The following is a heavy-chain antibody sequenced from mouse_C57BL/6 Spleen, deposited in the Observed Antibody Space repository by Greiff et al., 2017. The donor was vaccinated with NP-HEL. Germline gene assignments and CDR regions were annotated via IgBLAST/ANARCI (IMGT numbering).Heavy chain of an antibody. CDR3: APTGTGYYAMDY. CDR1: GYAFSSYW. V-gene: IGHV1-80*01. J-gene: IGHJ4*01. D-gene: IGHD4-1*02. CDR2: IYPGDGDT. Sequence: QVQLKQSGAELVKPGASVKISCKASGYAFSSYWMNWVKQRPGKGLEWIGQIYPGDGDTNYNGKFKGKATLTADKSSSTAYMQLSSLTSEDSAVYFCAPTGTGYYAMDYWGQGTSVTVSS.